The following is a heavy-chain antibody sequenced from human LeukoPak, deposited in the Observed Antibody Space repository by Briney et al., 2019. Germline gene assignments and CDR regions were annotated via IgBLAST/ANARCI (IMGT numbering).Heavy chain of an antibody. CDR1: GFTFSSYS. V-gene: IGHV3-21*01. J-gene: IGHJ5*02. Sequence: GGSLRLSCAASGFTFSSYSMNWVRQAPGKGLEWVSSISSSGSYIYYADSVKGRFTISRDNAKNSLYLQMNSLRAEDTAVYYCARDPQITIFGVVTQPGWFDPWGQGTLVTVSS. CDR2: ISSSGSYI. D-gene: IGHD3-3*01. CDR3: ARDPQITIFGVVTQPGWFDP.